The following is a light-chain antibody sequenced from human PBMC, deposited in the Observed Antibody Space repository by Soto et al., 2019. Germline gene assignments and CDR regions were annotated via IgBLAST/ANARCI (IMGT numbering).Light chain of an antibody. V-gene: IGKV3-15*01. CDR3: QQYIDWPPYS. J-gene: IGKJ2*01. Sequence: EVVLTQSPATLYVSPGERATLSCRASQTVSRSLAWYQQKPGQAPRLLIYGASTTATVIPGRLSGSGSGTDFTLTISSLQSEELAVYYCQQYIDWPPYSFGQGTKVEIK. CDR2: GAS. CDR1: QTVSRS.